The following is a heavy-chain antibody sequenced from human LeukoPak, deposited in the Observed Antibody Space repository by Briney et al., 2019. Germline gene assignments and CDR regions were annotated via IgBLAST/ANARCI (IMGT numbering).Heavy chain of an antibody. V-gene: IGHV5-51*01. J-gene: IGHJ4*02. CDR2: IYPDDSDT. CDR1: GYSFTDYW. D-gene: IGHD6-25*01. Sequence: GESLKISCKGFGYSFTDYWIGWVRQMPGKGLEWMGIIYPDDSDTRYSPSFQGQVTISADKSISTAYLQWSSLKASDTAMYYCARRAAADYWGQGTLVTVSS. CDR3: ARRAAADY.